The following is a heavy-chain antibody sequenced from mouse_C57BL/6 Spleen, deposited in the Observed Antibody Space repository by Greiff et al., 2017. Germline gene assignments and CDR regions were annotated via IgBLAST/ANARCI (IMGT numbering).Heavy chain of an antibody. CDR3: ARAYDYSSRGYYAMDY. CDR1: GFSLTSYG. V-gene: IGHV2-2*01. J-gene: IGHJ4*01. D-gene: IGHD1-1*01. Sequence: QVQLQQSGPGLVQPSQSLSITCTVSGFSLTSYGVHWVRQSPGKGLEWLGVIWSGGSTDYNAAFISRLNINNEKSKGKVFFKMNRLQADDTAVYYCARAYDYSSRGYYAMDYWGQGTSVTVSS. CDR2: IWSGGST.